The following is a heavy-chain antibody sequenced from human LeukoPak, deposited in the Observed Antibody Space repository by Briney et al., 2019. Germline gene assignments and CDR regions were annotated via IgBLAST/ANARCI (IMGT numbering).Heavy chain of an antibody. Sequence: GASVKVSCKASGYTFTGYYMHWVRQAPGQGLEWMGWINPNSGGTNYAQKFQGRVTMTRDTSISTAYMELSRLRSDDTAVYYCARDGYCSSTSCHALDWGQGTLVTVSS. CDR1: GYTFTGYY. J-gene: IGHJ4*02. D-gene: IGHD2-2*01. CDR2: INPNSGGT. V-gene: IGHV1-2*02. CDR3: ARDGYCSSTSCHALD.